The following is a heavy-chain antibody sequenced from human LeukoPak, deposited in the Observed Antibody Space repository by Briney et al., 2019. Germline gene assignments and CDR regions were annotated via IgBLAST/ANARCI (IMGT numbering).Heavy chain of an antibody. CDR1: GFTFSSYG. Sequence: GGSLRLSCAASGFTFSSYGMHWVRQAPGKGLEWVAVISYDGSNKYYADSVKGRFTISRDNSKNTLYLQMNSLRAEDTAVYYCAKLFSGSYDYFDYWGQGTLVTVSS. V-gene: IGHV3-30*18. D-gene: IGHD3-10*01. CDR2: ISYDGSNK. CDR3: AKLFSGSYDYFDY. J-gene: IGHJ4*02.